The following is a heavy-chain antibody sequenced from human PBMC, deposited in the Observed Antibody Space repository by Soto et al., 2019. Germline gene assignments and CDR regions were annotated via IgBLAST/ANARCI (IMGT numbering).Heavy chain of an antibody. CDR2: ISYDGSNK. V-gene: IGHV3-30-3*01. Sequence: QVQLVESGGGVVQPGRSLRLSCAASGFTFSSYAMHWVRQAPGKGLEWVAVISYDGSNKYYADSVKGRFTISRDNSKNTLYLQMNSLRAEDTAVYYCAREDVYYDSSGYAYYYYGMDVWGHGTTVTVSS. CDR1: GFTFSSYA. J-gene: IGHJ6*02. D-gene: IGHD3-22*01. CDR3: AREDVYYDSSGYAYYYYGMDV.